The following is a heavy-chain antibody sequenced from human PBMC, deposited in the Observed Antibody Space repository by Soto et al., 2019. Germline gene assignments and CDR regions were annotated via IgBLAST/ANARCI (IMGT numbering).Heavy chain of an antibody. CDR3: ARACTVSHGFDY. D-gene: IGHD4-17*01. CDR1: GGSISSGDYY. CDR2: IYYSGST. J-gene: IGHJ4*02. Sequence: QVQLQESGPGLVKPSQTLSLTCTVSGGSISSGDYYWSWIRQPPGKGLEWIGYIYYSGSTYYNPSLKSRVTISVATSKNQFSLKLSSVTAADTAVYCCARACTVSHGFDYWGQGTLVTVSS. V-gene: IGHV4-30-4*01.